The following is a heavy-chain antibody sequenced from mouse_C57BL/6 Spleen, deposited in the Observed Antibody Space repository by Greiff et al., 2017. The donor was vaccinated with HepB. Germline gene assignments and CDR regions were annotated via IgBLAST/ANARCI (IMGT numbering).Heavy chain of an antibody. CDR3: ARSGDYGDAMDY. J-gene: IGHJ4*01. CDR1: GYTFTSYW. V-gene: IGHV1-52*01. CDR2: IDPSDSET. Sequence: VQLQQSGAELVRPGSSVKLSCKASGYTFTSYWMHWVKQRPIQGLEWIGNIDPSDSETHYNQKFKDKATLTVDKSSSTAYMQLSSLTSEDSAVYYCARSGDYGDAMDYWGQGTSVTVSS. D-gene: IGHD2-4*01.